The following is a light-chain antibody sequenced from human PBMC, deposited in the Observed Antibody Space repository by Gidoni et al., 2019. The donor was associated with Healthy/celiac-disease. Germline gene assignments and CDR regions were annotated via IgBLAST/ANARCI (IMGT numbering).Light chain of an antibody. Sequence: EIVLTQSPGTLSLSPGERATLTCRASQSVSSSYLAWYQQKPGQAPRLLIYGASSRATGIPDRFSGSGSGTDFTLTISRLEPEDFAVYYCQQYCSSQWTFGQGTKVDIQ. CDR1: QSVSSSY. CDR3: QQYCSSQWT. CDR2: GAS. V-gene: IGKV3-20*01. J-gene: IGKJ1*01.